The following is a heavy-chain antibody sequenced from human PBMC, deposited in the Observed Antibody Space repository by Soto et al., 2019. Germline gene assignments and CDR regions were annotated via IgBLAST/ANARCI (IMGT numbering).Heavy chain of an antibody. J-gene: IGHJ4*02. CDR2: IYYSGST. CDR3: ARFARKVAATTGYYFDY. CDR1: GGSISSGDYY. Sequence: PSETLSLTCTVSGGSISSGDYYWSWIRQPPGKGLEWIGYIYYSGSTYYNPSLKSRVTISVDTSKNQFSLKLSSVTAADTAVYYCARFARKVAATTGYYFDYWGQGTLVNVSS. D-gene: IGHD2-15*01. V-gene: IGHV4-30-4*01.